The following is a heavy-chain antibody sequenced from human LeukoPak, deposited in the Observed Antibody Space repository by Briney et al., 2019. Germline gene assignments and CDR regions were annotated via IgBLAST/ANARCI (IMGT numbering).Heavy chain of an antibody. CDR3: AREGLYYDFWSGHTPSFDY. D-gene: IGHD3-3*01. J-gene: IGHJ4*02. V-gene: IGHV4-59*01. Sequence: SETLSLTCTVSGGSISSYYWSWIRQPPGKGLEWIGYIYYSGSTNYNPSLKSRVTISVDTSKNQFSLKLSSVTAADTAVYYCAREGLYYDFWSGHTPSFDYWGQGTLVTVSS. CDR1: GGSISSYY. CDR2: IYYSGST.